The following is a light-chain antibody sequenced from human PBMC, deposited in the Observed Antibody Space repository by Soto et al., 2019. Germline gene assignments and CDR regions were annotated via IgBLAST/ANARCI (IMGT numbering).Light chain of an antibody. J-gene: IGKJ1*01. CDR2: GAS. CDR3: QQFCSSSWT. V-gene: IGKV3-20*01. Sequence: ESVLTQSPGTLSLSPGAKATLSCSSSHSVSSSYLAWYQQKPLQAPRLLIYGASSRATGIPDRFIGSGSGTDFTLTVSRLEPEDFAVYYCQQFCSSSWTIGQGPKVEIK. CDR1: HSVSSSY.